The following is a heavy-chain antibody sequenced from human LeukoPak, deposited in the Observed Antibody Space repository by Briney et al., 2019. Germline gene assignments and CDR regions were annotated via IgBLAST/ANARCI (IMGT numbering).Heavy chain of an antibody. V-gene: IGHV4-59*12. D-gene: IGHD5-18*01. CDR2: IYYSGST. Sequence: PSETLSLTCTVSGGSISSYYWSWIRQPPGKGLEWIGYIYYSGSTNYNPSLKSRVTISVDTSKNQFSLKLSSVTAADTAVYYCARGASHGTAMVPPGAEGWFDPWGQGTLVTVSS. CDR3: ARGASHGTAMVPPGAEGWFDP. J-gene: IGHJ5*02. CDR1: GGSISSYY.